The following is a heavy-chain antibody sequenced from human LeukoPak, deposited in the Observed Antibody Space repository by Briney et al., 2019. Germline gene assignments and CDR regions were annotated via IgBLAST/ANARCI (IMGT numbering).Heavy chain of an antibody. V-gene: IGHV3-13*01. D-gene: IGHD5-24*01. CDR1: GFTFSSYD. Sequence: HTGGSLRLSCAASGFTFSSYDMHWVRQATGKGLEWVSAIGTAGDTYYPGSVKGRFTISRENAKNSLYLQMNSLRAGDTAVYYCAREATGFYGMDVWGQGTTVTVSS. CDR2: IGTAGDT. CDR3: AREATGFYGMDV. J-gene: IGHJ6*02.